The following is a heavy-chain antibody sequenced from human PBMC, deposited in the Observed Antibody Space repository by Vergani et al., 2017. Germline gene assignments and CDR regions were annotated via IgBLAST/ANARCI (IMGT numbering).Heavy chain of an antibody. CDR3: AKEENGDPADY. CDR1: GFTFSSYG. J-gene: IGHJ4*02. V-gene: IGHV3-30*18. Sequence: QVQLVESGGGVVQPGRSLRLSCAASGFTFSSYGMHWVRQAPGKGLEWVAVISYDGSNKYYADSVKGRFTISRDNSKNTLYLQMNSLRAEDTAVYYCAKEENGDPADYWGQGTLVTVSS. D-gene: IGHD4-17*01. CDR2: ISYDGSNK.